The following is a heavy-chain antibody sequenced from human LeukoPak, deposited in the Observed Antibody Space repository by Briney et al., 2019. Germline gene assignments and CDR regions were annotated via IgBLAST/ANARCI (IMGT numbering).Heavy chain of an antibody. CDR1: GGSISGSCCY. CDR2: TSYSGST. V-gene: IGHV4-39*01. J-gene: IGHJ4*02. D-gene: IGHD3-16*01. Sequence: PSETLSLTCTVSGGSISGSCCYWGWIRQTPGKDLEWIGSTSYSGSTHYNPSFKRRVTVSVDTSKNQFFLNLSSVTAADTAVYYCSRTTGDSAIIAAHWGQGVLVTVSS. CDR3: SRTTGDSAIIAAH.